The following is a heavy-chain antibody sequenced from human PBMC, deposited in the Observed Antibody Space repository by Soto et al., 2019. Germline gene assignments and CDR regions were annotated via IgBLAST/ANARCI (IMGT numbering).Heavy chain of an antibody. V-gene: IGHV3-30*18. CDR3: AKDRTHCLAPRYYDRSGYIRPSFDY. D-gene: IGHD3-22*01. J-gene: IGHJ4*02. Sequence: QVQLVESGGGVVQPGRSLRLSCAASGFTFSAYGMHWVRQAPGKGLEWVAIISYDGHNEYYADSVKGRFTISRENSKDTVYLQMTSLRVEDTAVYYCAKDRTHCLAPRYYDRSGYIRPSFDYWGQGTQVTVSS. CDR1: GFTFSAYG. CDR2: ISYDGHNE.